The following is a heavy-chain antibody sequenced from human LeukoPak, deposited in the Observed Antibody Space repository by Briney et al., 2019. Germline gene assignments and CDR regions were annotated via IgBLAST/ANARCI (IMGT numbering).Heavy chain of an antibody. CDR2: IYYSGST. V-gene: IGHV4-59*01. D-gene: IGHD3-3*01. CDR1: GGSISSYY. J-gene: IGHJ6*03. CDR3: AKADAPLYYDFWSGYPENDYMDV. Sequence: SETLSLTCTVSGGSISSYYWSWIRQPPGKGLEWIGYIYYSGSTNYNPSLKSRVTISVDTSKNQFSPKLSSVTAADTAVYYCAKADAPLYYDFWSGYPENDYMDVWGKGTTVTVSS.